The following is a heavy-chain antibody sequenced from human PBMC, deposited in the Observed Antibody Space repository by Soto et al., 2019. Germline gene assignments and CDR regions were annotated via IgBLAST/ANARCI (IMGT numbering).Heavy chain of an antibody. CDR3: ARDYYDSSGYFRSFDP. D-gene: IGHD3-22*01. CDR2: IYYSGST. J-gene: IGHJ5*02. Sequence: PSETLSLTCTVSGGSLSNYYWSWIRQPPGKGLEWIAYIYYSGSTNYNPSLKSRVTISVDTSKNQFSLKMSSVTAADTAVYYCARDYYDSSGYFRSFDPWGQGTLVTVS. V-gene: IGHV4-59*01. CDR1: GGSLSNYY.